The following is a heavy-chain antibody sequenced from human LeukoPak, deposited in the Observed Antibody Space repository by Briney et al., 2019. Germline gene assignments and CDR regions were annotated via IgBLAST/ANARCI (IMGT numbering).Heavy chain of an antibody. D-gene: IGHD2-21*02. CDR2: IKPDSGAT. Sequence: ASVKVSCKASGYNLGGFYMYWVRQATGQGLEWMGWIKPDSGATLYSQKFQGRVTMTRDTSITTLYMELSSLTSDDTAVYYCTRDGDWVRQDCDLWGQGPLVTVSS. V-gene: IGHV1-2*02. J-gene: IGHJ1*01. CDR1: GYNLGGFY. CDR3: TRDGDWVRQDCDL.